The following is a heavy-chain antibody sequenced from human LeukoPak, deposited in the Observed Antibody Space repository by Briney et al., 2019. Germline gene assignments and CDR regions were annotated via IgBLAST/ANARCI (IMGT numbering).Heavy chain of an antibody. CDR1: GFTFTNYA. D-gene: IGHD2-2*01. CDR3: AKRSYCSSASCFFDP. V-gene: IGHV3-23*01. Sequence: GGSLRLSCAASGFTFTNYAMSWVRQAPGKGLEWVSTLSSNGANSYYADSVKGRFTISRDNSKNTLYLQMDSLRAEDTAIYFCAKRSYCSSASCFFDPWGQGTLVTVSS. J-gene: IGHJ5*02. CDR2: LSSNGANS.